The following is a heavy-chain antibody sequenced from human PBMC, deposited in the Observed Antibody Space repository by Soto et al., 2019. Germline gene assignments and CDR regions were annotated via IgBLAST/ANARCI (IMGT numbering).Heavy chain of an antibody. J-gene: IGHJ3*02. CDR3: ARPGTHDAFDI. CDR1: GYTFTDYY. Sequence: ASVKVSCKASGYTFTDYYMHWVRQAPGQGPEWMGWINPNSGSTNYAQKFQGWVTITRDTSISTAYMELSSLRSDDTAVYYCARPGTHDAFDIWGQGTMVTVSS. V-gene: IGHV1-2*04. CDR2: INPNSGST. D-gene: IGHD3-10*01.